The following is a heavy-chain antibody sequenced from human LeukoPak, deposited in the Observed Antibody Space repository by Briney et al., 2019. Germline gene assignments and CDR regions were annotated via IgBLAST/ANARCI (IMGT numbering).Heavy chain of an antibody. CDR1: VYTFTSYG. J-gene: IGHJ4*02. CDR2: ISGHNSNR. CDR3: ARVGTLGDLDY. Sequence: ASVKVSCKASVYTFTSYGLNWVRQAPGQGLEWMGWISGHNSNRNYAQKFQGRVTVTTDTSTSTTHMELRSLRSDDTAVYYCARVGTLGDLDYWGQGTLATVSS. V-gene: IGHV1-18*01. D-gene: IGHD1-26*01.